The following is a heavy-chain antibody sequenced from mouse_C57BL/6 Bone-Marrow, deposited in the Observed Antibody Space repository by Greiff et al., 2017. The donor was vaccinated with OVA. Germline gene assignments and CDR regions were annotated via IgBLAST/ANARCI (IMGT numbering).Heavy chain of an antibody. CDR2: ISYDGSN. J-gene: IGHJ1*03. V-gene: IGHV3-6*01. D-gene: IGHD2-4*01. Sequence: EVHLVESGPGLVKPSQSLSLTCSVTGYSITSGYYWNWIRQFPGNKLEWMGYISYDGSNNYNPSLKNRISITRDTSKNQFFLKLNSVTTEDTATYYCARRGLRRDFDVWGTGTTVTVSS. CDR1: GYSITSGYY. CDR3: ARRGLRRDFDV.